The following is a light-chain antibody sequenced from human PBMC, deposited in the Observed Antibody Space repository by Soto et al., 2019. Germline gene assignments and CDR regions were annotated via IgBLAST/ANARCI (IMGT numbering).Light chain of an antibody. CDR3: MQALQTPRT. Sequence: DIVMTQSPLSLPVTPGEPASISCRSSQSLLFGNGYNYLDWYLQKPGQSPQLLIYLGSNRASGVPDRFSGSGSGTDFTLKISRVEAEDVGVYYCMQALQTPRTFGQGTKLEIK. J-gene: IGKJ2*01. CDR2: LGS. V-gene: IGKV2-28*01. CDR1: QSLLFGNGYNY.